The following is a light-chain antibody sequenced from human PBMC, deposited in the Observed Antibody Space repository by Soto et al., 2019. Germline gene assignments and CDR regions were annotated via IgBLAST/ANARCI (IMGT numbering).Light chain of an antibody. Sequence: NVLTLSPGTLSLYPEERATLSCRASQSVSSSYLAWYQQKPGQAPRLLIYGASSRATGIPDRFSGSGSGTDFTLTICRLEPEDFAVYYCEQYGSPWRFGQGTKVDIK. CDR3: EQYGSPWR. CDR2: GAS. CDR1: QSVSSSY. J-gene: IGKJ1*01. V-gene: IGKV3-20*01.